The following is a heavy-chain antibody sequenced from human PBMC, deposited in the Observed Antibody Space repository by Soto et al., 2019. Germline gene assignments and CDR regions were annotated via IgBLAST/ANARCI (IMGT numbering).Heavy chain of an antibody. V-gene: IGHV3-21*02. CDR2: ISGLSSYI. Sequence: EVQLVESGGGLVKPGGSLRLSCAASGFTFSRYGMNWVRQAPGKGLELVSSISGLSSYIYYADSVKGRFTVSRDNAKNSLDVQMNSLRAEDTAVYYCASDPQQRLADSYYYGMDVWGQGTTVIVSS. J-gene: IGHJ6*02. D-gene: IGHD6-25*01. CDR3: ASDPQQRLADSYYYGMDV. CDR1: GFTFSRYG.